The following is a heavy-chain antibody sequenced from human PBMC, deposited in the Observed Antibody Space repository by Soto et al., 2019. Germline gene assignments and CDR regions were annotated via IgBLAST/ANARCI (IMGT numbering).Heavy chain of an antibody. CDR2: ISGSGSKT. Sequence: EVQLLESGGDLVQPGGSLRLSCAASGFPFSTYAMSWVRQAPGKGLEWVSAISGSGSKTYYGDSVKGRFTISRDNSKNTLYLQMNSLRVEDTAVYYCAKEKDSSGWFDYWGQGTLVTVSS. CDR1: GFPFSTYA. J-gene: IGHJ4*02. CDR3: AKEKDSSGWFDY. V-gene: IGHV3-23*01. D-gene: IGHD6-19*01.